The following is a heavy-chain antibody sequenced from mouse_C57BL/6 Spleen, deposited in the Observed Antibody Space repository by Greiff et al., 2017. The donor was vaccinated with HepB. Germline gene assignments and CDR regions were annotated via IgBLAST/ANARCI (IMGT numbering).Heavy chain of an antibody. J-gene: IGHJ3*01. V-gene: IGHV1-82*01. D-gene: IGHD4-1*01. Sequence: QVQLQQSGPELVKPGASVKISCKASGYAFSSSWMNWVKQRPGKGLEWIGRIYPGDGDTNYNGKFKGKATLTADKSSSTAYMQLSSLTSEDSAVYYCARGLANWEGFAYWGQGTLVTVSA. CDR3: ARGLANWEGFAY. CDR1: GYAFSSSW. CDR2: IYPGDGDT.